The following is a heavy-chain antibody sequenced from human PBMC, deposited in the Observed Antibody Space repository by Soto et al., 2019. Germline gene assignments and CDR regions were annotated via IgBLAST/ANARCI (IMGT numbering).Heavy chain of an antibody. CDR1: GYTFTSYG. CDR2: ISAYNGNT. J-gene: IGHJ6*02. D-gene: IGHD5-18*01. Sequence: GASVKVSCKASGYTFTSYGISWVRQAPGQGLEWVGWISAYNGNTNYAQKLQGRVTMTTDTSTSTAYMELRSLRSDDTAVYYCARDSDSVDTAMVEYYGMDVWGQGTTVTVSS. CDR3: ARDSDSVDTAMVEYYGMDV. V-gene: IGHV1-18*01.